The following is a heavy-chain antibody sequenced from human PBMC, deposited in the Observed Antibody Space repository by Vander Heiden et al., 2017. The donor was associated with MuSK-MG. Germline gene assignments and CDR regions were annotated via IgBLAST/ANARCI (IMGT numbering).Heavy chain of an antibody. Sequence: EVQLVESGGGLVQPGGSVRLSCEASGITFSSSTMHWVRQAPGKGLEWVSYISRNSNVRYYADSVEGRFTISRDNARNSLFLQMKQLRPEDTALYYCARGLGWDLEYWGQGTLVTVSS. CDR1: GITFSSST. CDR3: ARGLGWDLEY. J-gene: IGHJ4*02. V-gene: IGHV3-48*04. D-gene: IGHD1-26*01. CDR2: ISRNSNVR.